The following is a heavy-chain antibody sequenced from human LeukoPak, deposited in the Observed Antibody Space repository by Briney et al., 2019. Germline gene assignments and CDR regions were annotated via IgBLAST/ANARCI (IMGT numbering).Heavy chain of an antibody. D-gene: IGHD3-16*02. CDR3: AKDQRPMITFGGVIAD. Sequence: GGSLRLSCAASGFTFSRYGMHWVRQAPVKGLEWVALISYDGSNKYYADSVKGRFTISRDNSKNTLYLQMNSLRAEDTAVYYCAKDQRPMITFGGVIADWGQGTLVTVSS. J-gene: IGHJ4*02. CDR2: ISYDGSNK. CDR1: GFTFSRYG. V-gene: IGHV3-30*18.